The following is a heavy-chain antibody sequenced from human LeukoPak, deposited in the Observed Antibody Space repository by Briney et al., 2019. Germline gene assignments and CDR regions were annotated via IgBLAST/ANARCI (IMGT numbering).Heavy chain of an antibody. CDR2: IYYSGST. V-gene: IGHV4-39*01. CDR1: GGSTSSSSYY. J-gene: IGHJ4*02. D-gene: IGHD2-21*02. Sequence: SETLSLTCTVSGGSTSSSSYYWGWIRQPPGKGLEWIGSIYYSGSTYYNPSLKSRVTISVDTSKNQFSLKLSSVTAADTAVYYCARFSLLLDYWGQGTLVTVSS. CDR3: ARFSLLLDY.